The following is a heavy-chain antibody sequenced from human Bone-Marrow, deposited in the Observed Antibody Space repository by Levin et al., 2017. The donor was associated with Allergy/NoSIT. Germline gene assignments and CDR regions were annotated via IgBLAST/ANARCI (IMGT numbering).Heavy chain of an antibody. Sequence: GESLKISCPASGFTVSSHYMSWVRQAPGKGLEWVSVIYSGGSTYYADSVKGRFTISRDNSKNTLYLQMSSLRAEDTAVYYCARGEVNKMGFDYWGQGTLVTVSS. CDR2: IYSGGST. D-gene: IGHD5-24*01. CDR3: ARGEVNKMGFDY. V-gene: IGHV3-66*02. J-gene: IGHJ4*02. CDR1: GFTVSSHY.